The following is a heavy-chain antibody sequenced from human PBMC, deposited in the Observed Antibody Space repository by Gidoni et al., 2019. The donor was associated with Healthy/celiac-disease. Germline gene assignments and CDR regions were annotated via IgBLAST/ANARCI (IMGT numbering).Heavy chain of an antibody. CDR2: INPKSGGT. J-gene: IGHJ5*02. V-gene: IGHV1-2*02. CDR3: ARGDGYNYGWFDP. CDR1: GYTFTGYY. D-gene: IGHD5-12*01. Sequence: QVQLVQSGAEVKKPGASVKVSCKASGYTFTGYYMHWVRQAPGQGLEWMGWINPKSGGTNYAQKFQGRVTMTRDTSISTAYMELSRLRSDDTAVYYCARGDGYNYGWFDPWGQGTLVTVSS.